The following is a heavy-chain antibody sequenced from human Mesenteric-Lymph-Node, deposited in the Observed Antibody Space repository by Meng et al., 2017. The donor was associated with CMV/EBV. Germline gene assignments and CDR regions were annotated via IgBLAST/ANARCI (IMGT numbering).Heavy chain of an antibody. D-gene: IGHD2-8*01. CDR1: SVGSSDW. CDR2: IYHSGST. CDR3: ARGRLIVQMVYATSYFDY. Sequence: SVGSSDWWSWVRQPPGKGLEWIGEIYHSGSTNYNPSLKSRVTISVDKSKTQFSLNLNSVTAADTAVYYCARGRLIVQMVYATSYFDYWGQGTLVPSPQ. V-gene: IGHV4-4*02. J-gene: IGHJ4*02.